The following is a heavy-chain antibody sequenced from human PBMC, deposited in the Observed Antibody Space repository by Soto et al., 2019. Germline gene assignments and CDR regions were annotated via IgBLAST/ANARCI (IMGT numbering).Heavy chain of an antibody. J-gene: IGHJ4*02. Sequence: EVQLVESGGGLVKPGGSLRLSCAASGFTFSSYSMNWVRQAPGKGLEWVSSISSSSSYIYYADSVKGRFTISRDNAKNSLYLQMNSLRAEDTAVYYCATDGIMITFGGVIADYYFDYWGQGTLVTVSS. CDR2: ISSSSSYI. CDR1: GFTFSSYS. V-gene: IGHV3-21*01. CDR3: ATDGIMITFGGVIADYYFDY. D-gene: IGHD3-16*02.